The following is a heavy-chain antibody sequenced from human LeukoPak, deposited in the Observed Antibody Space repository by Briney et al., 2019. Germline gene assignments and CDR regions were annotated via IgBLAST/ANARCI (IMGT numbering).Heavy chain of an antibody. CDR2: ISYDGSNK. V-gene: IGHV3-30*18. CDR3: AKGLIGVTMVRGVMGLFDY. Sequence: PGGSLRLSCAASGFTFSSYGMHWVRQAPGKGLEWVAVISYDGSNKYYADSVKGRFTISRDNSKNTLYLQMNSLRAEDTAVYYCAKGLIGVTMVRGVMGLFDYWGQGTLVTVSS. D-gene: IGHD3-10*01. CDR1: GFTFSSYG. J-gene: IGHJ4*02.